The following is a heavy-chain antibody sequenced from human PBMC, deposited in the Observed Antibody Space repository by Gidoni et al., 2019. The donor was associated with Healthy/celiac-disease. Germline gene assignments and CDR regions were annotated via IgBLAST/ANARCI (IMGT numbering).Heavy chain of an antibody. CDR3: AVYCSSTSCYRYYGMDV. V-gene: IGHV4-34*01. D-gene: IGHD2-2*01. CDR2: INHSGST. CDR1: RGSFSGYY. J-gene: IGHJ6*02. Sequence: QVQLQQWCAGLLTPSETLSLTCAVYRGSFSGYYWSWLRQPPGKGLAWIGEINHSGSTNYNPSLKSRVTISVDTSKNQFSLKLSSVTAADTAVYYCAVYCSSTSCYRYYGMDVWGQGTTVTVSS.